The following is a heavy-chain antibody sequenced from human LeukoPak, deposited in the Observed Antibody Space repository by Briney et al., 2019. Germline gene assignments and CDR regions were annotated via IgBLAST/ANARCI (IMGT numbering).Heavy chain of an antibody. CDR3: AREMGGSGWYHTFDY. J-gene: IGHJ4*02. Sequence: ASVKVSCKASGYTFTGYYMHWVRQAPGQGLEWMGWINPNSGGTNYAQKFQGRVTMTRDTSISTAYMELSRLRSDDTAVYYCAREMGGSGWYHTFDYWGQGTLDTVSS. D-gene: IGHD6-19*01. V-gene: IGHV1-2*02. CDR1: GYTFTGYY. CDR2: INPNSGGT.